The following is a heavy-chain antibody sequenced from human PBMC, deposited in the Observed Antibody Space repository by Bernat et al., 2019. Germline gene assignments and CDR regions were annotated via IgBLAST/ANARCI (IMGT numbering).Heavy chain of an antibody. Sequence: QVQLVQSGAEVKKPGSSVKVSCKASGGTFSSYAISWVRQAPGQGLEWMGGIIPIFGTANYAQKFQGRVTITADESTSTAYMELSSLRSEDTAVYYCARESAGRRYYYDSSGYFQPGFDPWGQGTLVTVSS. CDR1: GGTFSSYA. D-gene: IGHD3-22*01. J-gene: IGHJ5*02. CDR2: IIPIFGTA. CDR3: ARESAGRRYYYDSSGYFQPGFDP. V-gene: IGHV1-69*01.